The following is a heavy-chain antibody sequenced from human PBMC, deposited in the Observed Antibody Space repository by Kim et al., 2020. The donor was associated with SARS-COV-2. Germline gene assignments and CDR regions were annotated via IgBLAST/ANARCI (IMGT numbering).Heavy chain of an antibody. CDR1: GFTFSDFG. Sequence: GGSLRLSCEASGFTFSDFGMNWVRQTPGEGLQWVSSITSSSSHIFYADSVKGRFTISRDNSKSLLFLQMDSLTAEDTAIYYCSRSGANFDYWGQGILVTV. V-gene: IGHV3-21*06. D-gene: IGHD1-26*01. CDR2: ITSSSSHI. J-gene: IGHJ4*02. CDR3: SRSGANFDY.